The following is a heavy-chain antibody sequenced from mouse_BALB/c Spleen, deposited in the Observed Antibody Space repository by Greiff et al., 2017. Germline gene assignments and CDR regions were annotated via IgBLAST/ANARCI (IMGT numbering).Heavy chain of an antibody. Sequence: DVKLVESGGGLVQPGGSRKLSCAASGFTFSSFGMHWVRQAPEKGLEWVAYISSGSSTIYYADTVKGRFTISRDNPKNTLFLQMTSRRSEDTAMYYCARGGDYDKAVDYAMDYWGQGTSVTVSA. J-gene: IGHJ4*01. D-gene: IGHD2-4*01. CDR2: ISSGSSTI. V-gene: IGHV5-17*02. CDR1: GFTFSSFG. CDR3: ARGGDYDKAVDYAMDY.